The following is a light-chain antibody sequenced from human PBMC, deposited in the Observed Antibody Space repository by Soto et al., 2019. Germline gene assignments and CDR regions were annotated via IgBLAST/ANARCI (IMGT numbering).Light chain of an antibody. CDR3: QQSYSTTSIT. CDR1: QNIGTY. CDR2: AAS. J-gene: IGKJ5*01. Sequence: DVQMTQFPSSLSASVGDRVTITCRASQNIGTYVNWYQHKPGKAPKLLLYAASTLQSAVPSRFSGRGSGTDFTLTISRLQSEDLATYYCQQSYSTTSITFGRGTRLEVK. V-gene: IGKV1-39*01.